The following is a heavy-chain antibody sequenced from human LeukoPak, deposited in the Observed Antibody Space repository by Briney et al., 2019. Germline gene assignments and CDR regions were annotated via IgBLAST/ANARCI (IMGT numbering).Heavy chain of an antibody. D-gene: IGHD2-21*02. Sequence: SETLSLTCTVSGGSISSGSYYWSWIRQPAGKGLEWIGRIYTSGSTNYNPSLKSRVTISVDTSKNQFSLKLSSVTAADTAVYYCARGAYCGGDCYSFDYWGQGTLVTVSS. CDR1: GGSISSGSYY. CDR2: IYTSGST. V-gene: IGHV4-61*02. CDR3: ARGAYCGGDCYSFDY. J-gene: IGHJ4*02.